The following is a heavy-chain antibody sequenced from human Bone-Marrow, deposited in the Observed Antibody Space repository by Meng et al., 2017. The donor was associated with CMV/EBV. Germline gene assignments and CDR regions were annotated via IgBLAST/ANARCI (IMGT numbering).Heavy chain of an antibody. CDR2: ISYDGTIK. CDR1: GFTFSTYA. D-gene: IGHD3-16*01. J-gene: IGHJ4*02. V-gene: IGHV3-30-3*01. CDR3: ARDGGTPWGNFDF. Sequence: GESLKISCAVSGFTFSTYAVHWVRQAPGKGLEWAAVISYDGTIKHYAEFVKGRFTISRDDSKNTLYLHMSGLQTEDTALYYCARDGGTPWGNFDFWGQGTLVTVSS.